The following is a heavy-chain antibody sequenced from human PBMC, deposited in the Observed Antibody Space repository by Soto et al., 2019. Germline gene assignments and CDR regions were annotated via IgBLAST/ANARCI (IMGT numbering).Heavy chain of an antibody. CDR1: GFTFDDYA. CDR3: AKATDFYGDYVGYYFDY. Sequence: PGGSLRLSCAASGFTFDDYAMHWVRQAPGKGLEWVSGISWNSGSIGYADSVKGRFTISRDNAKNSLYLQMNSLRAEDTALYYCAKATDFYGDYVGYYFDYWGQGTLVTVSS. J-gene: IGHJ4*02. CDR2: ISWNSGSI. V-gene: IGHV3-9*01. D-gene: IGHD4-17*01.